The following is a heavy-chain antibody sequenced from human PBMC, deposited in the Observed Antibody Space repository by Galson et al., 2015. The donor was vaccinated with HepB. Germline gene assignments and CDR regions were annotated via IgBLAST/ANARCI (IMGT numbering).Heavy chain of an antibody. V-gene: IGHV3-23*01. Sequence: SLRLSCAVSGFSFRSYAMNWIRQAPGEGLEWVSAISHSGGRAHYADSVRGRFTVSRDNSKNMLYLQMNSLRADDTAVYYCARDAEMTTVPLGLFDYWGQGTLVTVAS. D-gene: IGHD4-11*01. CDR2: ISHSGGRA. CDR1: GFSFRSYA. J-gene: IGHJ4*02. CDR3: ARDAEMTTVPLGLFDY.